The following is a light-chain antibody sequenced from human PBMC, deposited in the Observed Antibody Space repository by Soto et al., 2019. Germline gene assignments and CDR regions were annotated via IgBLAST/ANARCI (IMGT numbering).Light chain of an antibody. Sequence: DIVMTQSPDSLAVSLGERATINCKSSQSVLYSSNNKNYLAWYQQKPGQPPKLVIYWASTRESGVPDRFTGSGSGTDFTLTINSLQDEDVAVYYCQQYYRTPITFGQGTRLEIK. CDR1: QSVLYSSNNKNY. V-gene: IGKV4-1*01. J-gene: IGKJ5*01. CDR3: QQYYRTPIT. CDR2: WAS.